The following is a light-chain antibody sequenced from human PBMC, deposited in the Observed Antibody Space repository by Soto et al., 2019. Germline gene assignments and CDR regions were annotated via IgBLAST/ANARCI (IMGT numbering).Light chain of an antibody. J-gene: IGKJ3*01. Sequence: EIVMTQSPATLSVSPGERATLSCRASQSVTSNLAWYQQKPGQAPRLLIYGTTARATGIPARFSGSGSGTEFTLTISSLQSEDFAVYYCQQYNNWPLAFRPGTKVDIK. CDR1: QSVTSN. CDR3: QQYNNWPLA. V-gene: IGKV3-15*01. CDR2: GTT.